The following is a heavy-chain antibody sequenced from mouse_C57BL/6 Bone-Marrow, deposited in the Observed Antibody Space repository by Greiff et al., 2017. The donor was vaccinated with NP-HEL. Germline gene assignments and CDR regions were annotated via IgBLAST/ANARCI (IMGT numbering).Heavy chain of an antibody. J-gene: IGHJ2*01. CDR3: ARDYGKGTYYFDY. Sequence: EVQRVESGAELVKPGASVKLSCTASGFNIKDYYMHWVKQRTEQGLEWIGRIDPEDGETKYAPKFQGKATITADTSSNTAYLQLSSLTSEDTAVYYCARDYGKGTYYFDYWGQGTTLTVSS. CDR1: GFNIKDYY. CDR2: IDPEDGET. V-gene: IGHV14-2*01. D-gene: IGHD2-1*01.